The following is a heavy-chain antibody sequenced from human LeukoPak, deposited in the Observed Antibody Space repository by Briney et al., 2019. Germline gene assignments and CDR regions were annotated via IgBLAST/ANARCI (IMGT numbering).Heavy chain of an antibody. V-gene: IGHV3-13*01. J-gene: IGHJ4*02. CDR2: IGIGGDT. Sequence: GTSLRLSCAASGFTFSTYDMHWVRQPTGKGLEWVSGIGIGGDTYYPGSVKGRFTISRENGKNSSYLQLSSVRAEDTAIYYCARAFGGGGDPTTFDYWGQGTLVTVSS. CDR1: GFTFSTYD. D-gene: IGHD2-21*02. CDR3: ARAFGGGGDPTTFDY.